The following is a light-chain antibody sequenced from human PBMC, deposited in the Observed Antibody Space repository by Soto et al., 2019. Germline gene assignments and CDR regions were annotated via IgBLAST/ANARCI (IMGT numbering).Light chain of an antibody. J-gene: IGKJ4*01. Sequence: IQLTQSPSSLYASVGDRVTITFRASQAIRTALGWYQQKPGKVPKLLIYAASILQSGVPSRFSGSGSGTDFTLTISSLQPEDFATYYCQQLNSYPLTFRGGTKV. CDR3: QQLNSYPLT. CDR1: QAIRTA. CDR2: AAS. V-gene: IGKV1-17*01.